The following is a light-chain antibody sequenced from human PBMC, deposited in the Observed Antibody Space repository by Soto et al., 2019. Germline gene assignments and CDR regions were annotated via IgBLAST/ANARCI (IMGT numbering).Light chain of an antibody. J-gene: IGLJ1*01. V-gene: IGLV3-1*01. CDR2: QNT. CDR3: QAWDSSTGV. Sequence: SYELTQPPSVSVSPGQTASITCSGDKLGDQYACWYQQKPGQSPVLVIYQNTKRPSGIPERFSGSNSGYTATLTISGTQAMDEADYYCQAWDSSTGVFGTGTKLTVL. CDR1: KLGDQY.